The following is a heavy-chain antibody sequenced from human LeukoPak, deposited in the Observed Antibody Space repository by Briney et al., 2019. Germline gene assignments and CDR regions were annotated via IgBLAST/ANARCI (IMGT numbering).Heavy chain of an antibody. CDR2: INHSGST. J-gene: IGHJ4*02. CDR1: GGSFSGYY. Sequence: PSETLSLTCAVYGGSFSGYYWSWIRQPPGKGLEWIGEINHSGSTNYNPSLKSRVTISVDTSKNQFSLKLSSVTAADTAVYYCAGGRITIFGVVIPPVDYWGQGTLVTVSS. D-gene: IGHD3-3*01. V-gene: IGHV4-34*01. CDR3: AGGRITIFGVVIPPVDY.